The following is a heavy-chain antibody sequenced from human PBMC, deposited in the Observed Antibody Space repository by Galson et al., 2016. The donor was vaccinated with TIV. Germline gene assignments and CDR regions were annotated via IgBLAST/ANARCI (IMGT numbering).Heavy chain of an antibody. V-gene: IGHV3-23*01. Sequence: SLRLSCAASGFTFRSNAMSWVRQAPGKGLEWVSTIGDSGYTTHYADSVKGRFTVSRDNSKNTLFLQMGSLRADDTALYFCAKVVGGRFFYDTSGYYYFDYWGQGTPVTVSS. CDR2: IGDSGYTT. D-gene: IGHD3-22*01. CDR1: GFTFRSNA. CDR3: AKVVGGRFFYDTSGYYYFDY. J-gene: IGHJ4*02.